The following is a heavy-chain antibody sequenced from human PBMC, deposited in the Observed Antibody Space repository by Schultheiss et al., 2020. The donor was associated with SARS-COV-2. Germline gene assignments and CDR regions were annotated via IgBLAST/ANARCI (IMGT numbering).Heavy chain of an antibody. CDR2: IYYSGST. D-gene: IGHD6-19*01. CDR3: ARGLARGYSSGWYRGYYFDY. J-gene: IGHJ4*02. Sequence: SETLSLTCTVSGGSISSYYWSWIRQPPGKGLEWIGYIYYSGSTNYNPSLKSRVTISVDTSKNQFSLKLSSVTAADTAVYYCARGLARGYSSGWYRGYYFDYWGQGTLVTVSS. V-gene: IGHV4-59*12. CDR1: GGSISSYY.